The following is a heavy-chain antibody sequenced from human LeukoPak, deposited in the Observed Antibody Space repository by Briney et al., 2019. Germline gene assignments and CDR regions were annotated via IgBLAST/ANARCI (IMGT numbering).Heavy chain of an antibody. V-gene: IGHV1-18*01. CDR1: GYTFTSYG. J-gene: IGHJ4*02. CDR2: ISAYTGNT. CDR3: VRDGGVWFGELKRRSSGY. D-gene: IGHD3-10*01. Sequence: ASVKVSCKASGYTFTSYGISWVRQAPGQSLEWMGWISAYTGNTNYVQKLQGRVTMTTDTSTSTAYMELRSLISDDTAVYYCVRDGGVWFGELKRRSSGYWGQGTLVTVSS.